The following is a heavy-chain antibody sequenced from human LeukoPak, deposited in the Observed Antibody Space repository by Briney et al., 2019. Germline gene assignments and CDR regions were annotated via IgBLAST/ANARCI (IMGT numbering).Heavy chain of an antibody. D-gene: IGHD1-26*01. J-gene: IGHJ5*02. CDR2: ISHSGGT. V-gene: IGHV4-38-2*02. CDR1: GYSMNNGYY. CDR3: AREYSGSHNWFDP. Sequence: PSETLCLTCTVSGYSMNNGYYWGWIRQAPGKGLEWIGSISHSGGTHYNASLKSRVAISPDTSKNQFFLRLASVTAADTALYYCAREYSGSHNWFDPWGQGTLVTVSS.